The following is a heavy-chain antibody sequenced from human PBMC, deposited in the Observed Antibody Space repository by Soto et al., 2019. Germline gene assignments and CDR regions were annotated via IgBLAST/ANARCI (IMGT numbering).Heavy chain of an antibody. V-gene: IGHV4-34*01. CDR1: GGSFSGYY. D-gene: IGHD2-2*01. J-gene: IGHJ5*02. CDR3: ARGRELYCRTTSCFLNWFDP. Sequence: SETLSLTCAVYGGSFSGYYWNWIRQPPGKGLEWIGEINQSGSASYNPSLKSRVTISVDTSKNHFSLKLNSMTAADTAVYYCARGRELYCRTTSCFLNWFDPWGQGTLVTVSS. CDR2: INQSGSA.